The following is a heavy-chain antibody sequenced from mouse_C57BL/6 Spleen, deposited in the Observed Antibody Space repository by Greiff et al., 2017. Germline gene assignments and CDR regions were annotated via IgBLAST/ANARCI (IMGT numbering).Heavy chain of an antibody. CDR3: ARGQGPFAY. CDR1: GYAFSSSW. CDR2: IYPGDGDT. V-gene: IGHV1-82*01. Sequence: VQLQQSGPELVKPGASVKISCKASGYAFSSSWMNWVKQRPGKGLEWIGRIYPGDGDTNYNGKFKGKATLTADKSSSTAYMQLSSLTSEDSAVYFCARGQGPFAYWGQGTLVTVSA. J-gene: IGHJ3*01.